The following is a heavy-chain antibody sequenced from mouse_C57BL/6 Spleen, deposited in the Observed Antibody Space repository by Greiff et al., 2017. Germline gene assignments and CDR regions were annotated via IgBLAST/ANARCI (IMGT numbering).Heavy chain of an antibody. CDR3: TTPYYYGSSYWYFDV. CDR2: IDPEDGDT. CDR1: GFNIKDYY. D-gene: IGHD1-1*01. Sequence: EVQLQQSGAELVRPGASVKLSCTASGFNIKDYYMHWVKQRPEQGLEWIGRIDPEDGDTEYAPKFQGKATMTADTSSNPAYLQLSILTSEDTAVYYCTTPYYYGSSYWYFDVWGTGTTVTVSS. J-gene: IGHJ1*03. V-gene: IGHV14-1*01.